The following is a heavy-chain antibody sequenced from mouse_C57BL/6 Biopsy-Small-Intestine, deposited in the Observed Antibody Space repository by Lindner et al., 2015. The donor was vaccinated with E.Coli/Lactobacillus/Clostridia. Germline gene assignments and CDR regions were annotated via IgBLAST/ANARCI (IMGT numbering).Heavy chain of an antibody. CDR2: INPNNGGT. D-gene: IGHD2-14*01. J-gene: IGHJ2*01. CDR1: GFTFTDYN. CDR3: ARRGVRGYKFDY. Sequence: VQLQESGPELVKPGASVKIPCKASGFTFTDYNMDWVKQSHGKSLEWIGDINPNNGGTIYNQKFKGKATLTVDKSSSTAYMELRSLTSEDTAVYYCARRGVRGYKFDYWGQGTTLTVSS. V-gene: IGHV1-18*01.